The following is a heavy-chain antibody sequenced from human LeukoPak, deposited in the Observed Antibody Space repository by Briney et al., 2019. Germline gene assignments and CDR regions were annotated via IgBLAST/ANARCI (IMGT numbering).Heavy chain of an antibody. CDR1: GYTFTIYG. CDR2: ISAYNGNT. CDR3: ARGGAYYYGSEPANWFDP. J-gene: IGHJ5*02. D-gene: IGHD3-10*01. V-gene: IGHV1-18*01. Sequence: ASVTVSCTASGYTFTIYGISWVRQAPGQGLEWMGWISAYNGNTNYAQKLQGRVTMTRNTSISTAYMELSSLRSEDTAVYYCARGGAYYYGSEPANWFDPWGQGTLVTVSS.